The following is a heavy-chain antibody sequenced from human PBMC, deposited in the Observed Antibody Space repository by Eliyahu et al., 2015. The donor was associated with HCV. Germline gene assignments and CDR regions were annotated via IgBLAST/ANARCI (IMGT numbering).Heavy chain of an antibody. Sequence: QVQLVESGGGVVQPGRSLXLSCAASGFTFXXYXMXWVXQAPGKGLGWVAVISYDGSNKYYADSVKGRFTISRDNSKNTLYLQMNSLRAEDTAVYYCARDDQVEQLVHHYYYYYGMDVWGQGTTVTVSS. CDR1: GFTFXXYX. D-gene: IGHD6-6*01. CDR2: ISYDGSNK. CDR3: ARDDQVEQLVHHYYYYYGMDV. J-gene: IGHJ6*02. V-gene: IGHV3-30-3*01.